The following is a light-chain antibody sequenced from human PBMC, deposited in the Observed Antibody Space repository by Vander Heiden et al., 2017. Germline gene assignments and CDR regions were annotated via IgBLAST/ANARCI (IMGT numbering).Light chain of an antibody. CDR3: QQANGFPRN. V-gene: IGKV1D-12*01. J-gene: IGKJ4*01. CDR1: HAISTW. Sequence: DIQMTQSPSSVSASVGDSVTITCRPSHAISTWLAWYQQKSGKAPKLLIHAAATLESGVPSRFSGSGSGTEFSLTISILQPEDVATYYCQQANGFPRNFGGGTKVEIK. CDR2: AAA.